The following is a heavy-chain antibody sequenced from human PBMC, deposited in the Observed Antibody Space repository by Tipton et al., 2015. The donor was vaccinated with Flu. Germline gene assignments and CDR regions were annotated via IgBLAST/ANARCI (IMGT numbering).Heavy chain of an antibody. Sequence: TLSLTCTVSGDSLSSYYWTWIRQPAGKGLEWIGRIYYSGSTQYNPSLKSRVTISVDTSKNQFSLKLSSVTAADTAVYYCARDPPTRNWFDPWGQGTLVTVSS. V-gene: IGHV4-4*07. CDR2: IYYSGST. CDR1: GDSLSSYY. CDR3: ARDPPTRNWFDP. J-gene: IGHJ5*02. D-gene: IGHD5-12*01.